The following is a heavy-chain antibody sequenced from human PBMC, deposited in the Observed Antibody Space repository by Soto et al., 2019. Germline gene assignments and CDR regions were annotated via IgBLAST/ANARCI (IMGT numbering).Heavy chain of an antibody. D-gene: IGHD3-9*01. V-gene: IGHV3-21*01. Sequence: EVQLVESGGGLVKPGGSLRLSCAASGFTFSSYSMNWVRQAPGQGLEWVSSISSSSSYIYYADSVKGRFTISRDNAKNSLYLQMNSLRAEDTAVYYCARGSILTGYPTFDYWGQGTLVNVSS. CDR1: GFTFSSYS. CDR2: ISSSSSYI. J-gene: IGHJ4*02. CDR3: ARGSILTGYPTFDY.